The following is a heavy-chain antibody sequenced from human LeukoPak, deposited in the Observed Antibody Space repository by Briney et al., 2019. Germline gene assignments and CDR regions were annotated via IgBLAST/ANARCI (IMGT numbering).Heavy chain of an antibody. CDR2: IGSTTTYI. CDR3: PRPDYSSNPYGMDV. V-gene: IGHV3-21*01. J-gene: IGHJ6*02. D-gene: IGHD4-11*01. CDR1: GFTFSTYT. Sequence: GGSLRLSCAASGFTFSTYTLSWVRQAPGKGLEWVSSIGSTTTYIFYADSVQGRFTISRDNAKNSLYLQMNSLRAEDTAVYYCPRPDYSSNPYGMDVWGQGTTVTVSS.